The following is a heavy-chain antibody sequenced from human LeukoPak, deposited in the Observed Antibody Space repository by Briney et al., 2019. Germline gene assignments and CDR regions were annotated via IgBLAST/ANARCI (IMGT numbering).Heavy chain of an antibody. V-gene: IGHV3-7*01. CDR2: IKEDGSEK. CDR3: ARVARLPRAYDVCDC. Sequence: GGSLRPSCAASGFIISDHWMSWVRQAPEKGLEWVANIKEDGSEKNYVDSVKGRFTISRDNAKNALSLQLDSLRAEDTAVYYCARVARLPRAYDVCDCWGQGTLVTATS. J-gene: IGHJ4*02. D-gene: IGHD2-21*01. CDR1: GFIISDHW.